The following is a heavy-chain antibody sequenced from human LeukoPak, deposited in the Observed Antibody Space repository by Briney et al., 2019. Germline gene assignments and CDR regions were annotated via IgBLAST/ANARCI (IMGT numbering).Heavy chain of an antibody. Sequence: ASVKVSCKASGYTFTGYYMHWVRQAPGQGLEWMGWINPNSGGTNYAQKFQGRVTMTWDTSISTAYMELSRLRSDDTAVYYCAREGVHYYDFWGGYYRGVDWFDPWGQGTLVTVSS. D-gene: IGHD3-3*01. J-gene: IGHJ5*02. CDR2: INPNSGGT. CDR1: GYTFTGYY. V-gene: IGHV1-2*02. CDR3: AREGVHYYDFWGGYYRGVDWFDP.